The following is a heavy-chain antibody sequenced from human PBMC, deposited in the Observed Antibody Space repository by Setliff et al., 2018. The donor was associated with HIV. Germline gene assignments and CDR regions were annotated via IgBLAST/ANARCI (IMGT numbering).Heavy chain of an antibody. CDR3: ARVFWYGLPQIYYYMDV. Sequence: GGSLRLSCAASGFRFSTYWMTWVRQAPGKGLEWVANIKQDGSEKYYVDSVKGGFTLSRDNAKNSLYLQMNSLRAEDTAVYYCARVFWYGLPQIYYYMDVWGKGTTVTVSS. J-gene: IGHJ6*03. V-gene: IGHV3-7*01. CDR2: IKQDGSEK. CDR1: GFRFSTYW. D-gene: IGHD2-8*02.